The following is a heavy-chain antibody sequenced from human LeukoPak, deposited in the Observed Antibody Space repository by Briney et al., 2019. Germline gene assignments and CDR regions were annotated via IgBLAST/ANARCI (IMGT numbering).Heavy chain of an antibody. CDR3: ARDLSSIAVAVPVY. D-gene: IGHD6-19*01. J-gene: IGHJ4*02. CDR2: ISSSSSYI. CDR1: GFTFSSYS. Sequence: GGSLRLSCAASGFTFSSYSMNWVRQAPGKGLEWVSSISSSSSYIYYADSVKGRFTISRDNVKNSLYLQMNSLRAEDTAVYYCARDLSSIAVAVPVYWGQGTLVTVSS. V-gene: IGHV3-21*01.